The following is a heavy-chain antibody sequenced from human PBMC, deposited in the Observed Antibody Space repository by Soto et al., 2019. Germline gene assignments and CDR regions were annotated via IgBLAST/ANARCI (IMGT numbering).Heavy chain of an antibody. CDR3: ARAPISRGYSYGLDY. CDR2: IYYSGST. D-gene: IGHD5-18*01. CDR1: GGSISSGDYY. J-gene: IGHJ4*02. Sequence: PSETLSLTCTVSGGSISSGDYYWSWIRQPPGKGLEWIGYIYYSGSTYYNPSLKSRVTISVDTSKNQFSLKLSSVTAADTAVYYCARAPISRGYSYGLDYWGQGTLVTVS. V-gene: IGHV4-30-4*01.